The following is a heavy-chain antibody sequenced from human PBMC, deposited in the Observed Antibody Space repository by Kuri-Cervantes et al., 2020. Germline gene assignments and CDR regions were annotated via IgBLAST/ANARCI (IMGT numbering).Heavy chain of an antibody. V-gene: IGHV3-33*01. D-gene: IGHD4-17*01. CDR1: GVTVSTSY. Sequence: GESLKISCATSGVTVSTSYMNWVRQAPGKGLEWVAVIWYDGSNKYYADSVKGRFTISRDNSKNTLYLQMNSLRAEDTAVYYCAREGDYGDYVYYYGMDVWGQGTTVTVSS. CDR2: IWYDGSNK. J-gene: IGHJ6*02. CDR3: AREGDYGDYVYYYGMDV.